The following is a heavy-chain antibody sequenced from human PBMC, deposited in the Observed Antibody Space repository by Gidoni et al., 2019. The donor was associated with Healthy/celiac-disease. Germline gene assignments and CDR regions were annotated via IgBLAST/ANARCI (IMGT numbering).Heavy chain of an antibody. CDR1: GGSISSYY. CDR2: IYYSGST. D-gene: IGHD3-22*01. Sequence: QVQLQESGPGLVKPSATLSLTCTVSGGSISSYYWSWIRQPPGKGLEWIGYIYYSGSTNYNPSLKSRVTISVDTSKNQFSLKLSSVTAADTAVYYCAREDKTYYYDSSGYYPEGYFDYWGQGTLVTVSS. V-gene: IGHV4-59*01. CDR3: AREDKTYYYDSSGYYPEGYFDY. J-gene: IGHJ4*02.